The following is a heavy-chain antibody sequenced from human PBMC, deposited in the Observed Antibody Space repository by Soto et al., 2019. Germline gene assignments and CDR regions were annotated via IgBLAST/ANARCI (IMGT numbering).Heavy chain of an antibody. D-gene: IGHD1-26*01. J-gene: IGHJ6*03. CDR1: GYTFTSYG. CDR2: ISAYNGNT. V-gene: IGHV1-18*01. CDR3: ARGNSADEIIRGDTRYYYMDV. Sequence: ASVKVSCKASGYTFTSYGISWVRQAPGQGLEWMGWISAYNGNTNYAQKLQGRVTMTTDTSTSTAYMELRSLRSDDTAVYYCARGNSADEIIRGDTRYYYMDVWGKGTTVTVSS.